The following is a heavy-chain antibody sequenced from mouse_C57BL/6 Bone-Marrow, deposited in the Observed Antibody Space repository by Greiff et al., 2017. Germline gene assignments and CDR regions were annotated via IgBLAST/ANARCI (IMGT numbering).Heavy chain of an antibody. J-gene: IGHJ4*01. D-gene: IGHD2-3*01. Sequence: QVQLKESGPGLVQPSQSLSITCTVSGFSLTSYGVHWVRQPPGKGLEWLGVIWSGGSTDYNAAFISRLSISKDNSKSQVFFKMNSLQADDTAIYYCAKGALIYDGLYYYAMDYWGQGTSVTVSS. V-gene: IGHV2-4*01. CDR1: GFSLTSYG. CDR3: AKGALIYDGLYYYAMDY. CDR2: IWSGGST.